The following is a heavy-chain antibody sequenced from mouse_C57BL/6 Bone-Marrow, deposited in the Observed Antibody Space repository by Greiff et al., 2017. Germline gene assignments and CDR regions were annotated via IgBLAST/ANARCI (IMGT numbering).Heavy chain of an antibody. CDR3: ARNQGFFDY. CDR1: GFSFTSDG. Sequence: VQLQESGPGLVQPSQCLSITCTVSGFSFTSDGVHWVRQSPGKGLEWLGVIWSGGSTDYNAAFISRMSISKDNSKSQVFFKMNSLQADDTAIYYCARNQGFFDYWGQGTTLTVSS. V-gene: IGHV2-2*01. CDR2: IWSGGST. J-gene: IGHJ2*01.